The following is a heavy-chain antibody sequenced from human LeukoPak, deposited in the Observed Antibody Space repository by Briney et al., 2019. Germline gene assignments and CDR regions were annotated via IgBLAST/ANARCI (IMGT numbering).Heavy chain of an antibody. Sequence: PGGSLRLSCAASGITFSSYAMSWVRQTPGKGPEWVSSISGSGGSTYYADSVKGRFTISRDNSKNTLYLQMNNLRAEDTALYYCAKIRRDSSGGYGTYFDYWGQGTLVTVSS. CDR2: ISGSGGST. CDR1: GITFSSYA. CDR3: AKIRRDSSGGYGTYFDY. D-gene: IGHD6-19*01. V-gene: IGHV3-23*01. J-gene: IGHJ4*02.